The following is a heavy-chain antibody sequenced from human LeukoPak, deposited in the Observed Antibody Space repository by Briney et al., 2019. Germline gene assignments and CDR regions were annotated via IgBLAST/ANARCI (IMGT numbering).Heavy chain of an antibody. J-gene: IGHJ4*02. CDR2: IYHSGST. CDR3: GRGNLTGHVDY. CDR1: GGSISSGGYS. D-gene: IGHD3-9*01. V-gene: IGHV4-30-2*01. Sequence: SETLSLTCAVSGGSISSGGYSWSWIRQPPGKGLEWIGYIYHSGSTYYNPSLKSRVTISVDGSKNQFSLKLSSVTAADTAVYFFGRGNLTGHVDYLGQGTPVPGFS.